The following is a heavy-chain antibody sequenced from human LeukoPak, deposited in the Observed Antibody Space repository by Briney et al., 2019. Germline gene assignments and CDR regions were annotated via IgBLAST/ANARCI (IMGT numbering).Heavy chain of an antibody. Sequence: GESLKISCKISGYKLTNNWIGWVRQMPGKGLEWMGIIYPGDSDTRYSPSFQGQVTISADKSTSTAYLQWSSLKASDTAIYYCARHWTPDFWGQGTLVTVSS. CDR3: ARHWTPDF. CDR2: IYPGDSDT. D-gene: IGHD3/OR15-3a*01. V-gene: IGHV5-51*01. J-gene: IGHJ4*02. CDR1: GYKLTNNW.